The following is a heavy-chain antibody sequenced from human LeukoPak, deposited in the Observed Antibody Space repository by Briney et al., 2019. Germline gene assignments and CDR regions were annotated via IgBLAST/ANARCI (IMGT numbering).Heavy chain of an antibody. Sequence: PGGSLRLSCAASGFTFSSYAMHWVRQAPGKGLEWVAVISYDGSNKYYADSVKGRFTISRDNSKNTLYLQMNSLRAEDTAVYYCARAPVGELLDALYYFDYWGQGTLVTVSS. V-gene: IGHV3-30-3*01. D-gene: IGHD1-26*01. CDR2: ISYDGSNK. J-gene: IGHJ4*02. CDR1: GFTFSSYA. CDR3: ARAPVGELLDALYYFDY.